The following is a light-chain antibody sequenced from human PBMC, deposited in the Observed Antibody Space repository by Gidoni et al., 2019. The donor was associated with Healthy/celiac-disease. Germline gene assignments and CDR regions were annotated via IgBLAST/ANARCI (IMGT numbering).Light chain of an antibody. CDR2: GAS. CDR3: QQYNNWPPLT. V-gene: IGKV3-15*01. Sequence: IVMTQSPATLSVSPGERATLSCRASQSVSSNLAWYQQKPGQAPRLLIYGASTRATGIPARFSGSGSGTEFTLTISSLQSEDFAVYYCQQYNNWPPLTVGGGTKVEIK. J-gene: IGKJ4*01. CDR1: QSVSSN.